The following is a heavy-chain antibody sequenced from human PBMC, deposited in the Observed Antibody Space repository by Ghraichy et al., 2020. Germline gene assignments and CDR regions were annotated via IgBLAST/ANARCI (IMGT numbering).Heavy chain of an antibody. CDR2: ISSSSSYI. CDR1: GFTFSSYS. D-gene: IGHD1-14*01. Sequence: GESLNISCAASGFTFSSYSMNWVRQAPGKGLEWVSSISSSSSYIYYADSVKGRFTISRYNAKNSLYLQMNSLRAEDTAVYYCARDRTKILDYWGQGTLVTVSS. CDR3: ARDRTKILDY. V-gene: IGHV3-21*01. J-gene: IGHJ4*02.